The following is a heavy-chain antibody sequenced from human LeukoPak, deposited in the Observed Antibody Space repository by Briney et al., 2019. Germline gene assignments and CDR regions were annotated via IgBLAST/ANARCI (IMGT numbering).Heavy chain of an antibody. J-gene: IGHJ2*01. V-gene: IGHV4-59*01. CDR3: ARVFYYGAGTFDL. CDR2: IYYSGST. Sequence: SETLSLTCTVSGGSLSSYYWSWIRQPPGKGLEWIGYIYYSGSTTYNPSLRSRVTISVDTSKNQFSLRLSAVTAADTAVYYCARVFYYGAGTFDLWGRGTLVTVSS. CDR1: GGSLSSYY. D-gene: IGHD3-10*01.